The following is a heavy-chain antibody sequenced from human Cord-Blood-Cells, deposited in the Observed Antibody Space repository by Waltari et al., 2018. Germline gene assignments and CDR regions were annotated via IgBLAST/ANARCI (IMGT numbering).Heavy chain of an antibody. Sequence: EVQLVESGGGLVQPGGSLRLSCAASGFTFSDPYMDWVRQAPGKGLEWVGRTRNKANSYTTEYAASVKGRFTISRDDSKNSLYLQMNSLKTEDTAVYYCARVPPQRGLDYWGQGTLVTVSS. CDR2: TRNKANSYTT. J-gene: IGHJ4*02. CDR3: ARVPPQRGLDY. CDR1: GFTFSDPY. D-gene: IGHD5-12*01. V-gene: IGHV3-72*01.